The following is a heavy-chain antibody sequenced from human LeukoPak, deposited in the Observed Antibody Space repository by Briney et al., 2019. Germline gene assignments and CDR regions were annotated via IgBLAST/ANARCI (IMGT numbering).Heavy chain of an antibody. CDR2: INMYTANP. CDR3: ARHDNDDDFDY. V-gene: IGHV7-4-1*02. CDR1: GYTFIRYA. Sequence: ASVKVSCKASGYTFIRYAINWLRQVPGQGLEWMGWINMYTANPAYAQGFTERFVFSLDTSVSTAYLEISNLKAEDTAVYYCARHDNDDDFDYWGQGTLVTVSS. D-gene: IGHD3-16*01. J-gene: IGHJ4*02.